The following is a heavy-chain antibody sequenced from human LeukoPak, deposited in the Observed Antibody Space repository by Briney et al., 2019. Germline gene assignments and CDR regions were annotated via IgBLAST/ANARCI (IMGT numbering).Heavy chain of an antibody. J-gene: IGHJ4*02. V-gene: IGHV3-21*01. CDR3: ARDRQSSRIAAAGTFDY. CDR2: ISSSSSYI. D-gene: IGHD6-13*01. CDR1: GFTFSSYS. Sequence: PGGSLRLSCAASGFTFSSYSMNWVRQAPGKGLEWVSSISSSSSYIYYADSVKGRFTISRDNAKNSLYLQMNSLRAEDTAVYYCARDRQSSRIAAAGTFDYRGQGTLVTVSS.